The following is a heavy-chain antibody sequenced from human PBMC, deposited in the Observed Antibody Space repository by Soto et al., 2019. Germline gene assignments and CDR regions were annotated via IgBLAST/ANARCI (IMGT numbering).Heavy chain of an antibody. CDR3: ARGDDYGGNYYYYYGMDV. Sequence: ASVKVSCKASGYTFTTYDMNWVRQASGQGLEWMGWMNPNSGHTGYAQKFQGRVTMTTDTSTSTAYMELRSLRSDDTAVYYCARGDDYGGNYYYYYGMDVWGQGTTVTVSS. CDR2: MNPNSGHT. V-gene: IGHV1-8*01. CDR1: GYTFTTYD. J-gene: IGHJ6*02. D-gene: IGHD4-17*01.